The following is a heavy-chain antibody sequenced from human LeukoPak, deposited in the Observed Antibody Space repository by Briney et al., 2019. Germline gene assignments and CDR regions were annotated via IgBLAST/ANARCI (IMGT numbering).Heavy chain of an antibody. CDR2: IIAYNGNT. D-gene: IGHD1-7*01. Sequence: ASVKNSCKASGYTFTSYGISWVRQAPGQGLEWMGWIIAYNGNTNYAQKLQGRVTMTTDTSTSTAYMELRSLRSDDTAVYYCARVLNWNYGGLVGYYFDYWGQGTLVTVSS. CDR1: GYTFTSYG. J-gene: IGHJ4*02. CDR3: ARVLNWNYGGLVGYYFDY. V-gene: IGHV1-18*01.